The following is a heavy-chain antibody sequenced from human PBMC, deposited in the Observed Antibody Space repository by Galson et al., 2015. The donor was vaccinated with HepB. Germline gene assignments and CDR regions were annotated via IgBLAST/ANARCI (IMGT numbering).Heavy chain of an antibody. V-gene: IGHV1-69*13. J-gene: IGHJ3*02. D-gene: IGHD5-18*01. Sequence: SVKVSCKASGGTFSSYAISWVRQAPGQGLEWMGGIIPIFGIANYAQKFQGRVTITADESTSTAYMELSSLRSEDTAVYYCARDVAAMGDAFDIWGQGTMVTVSS. CDR2: IIPIFGIA. CDR1: GGTFSSYA. CDR3: ARDVAAMGDAFDI.